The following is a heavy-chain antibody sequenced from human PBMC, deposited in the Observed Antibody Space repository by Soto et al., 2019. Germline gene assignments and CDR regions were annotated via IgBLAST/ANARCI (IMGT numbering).Heavy chain of an antibody. V-gene: IGHV1-18*04. J-gene: IGHJ4*02. CDR1: GYTITEYG. CDR2: AYNAGA. D-gene: IGHD5-18*01. CDR3: ARGLNGYLYYFDY. Sequence: ASVKVSCKASGYTITEYGISWVRQAPGQGLEWIGCAYNAGANWAESFQGRVTMTTDTSTSTAFMELRSLGSDDTAVYYCARGLNGYLYYFDYWGQGTLVTVSS.